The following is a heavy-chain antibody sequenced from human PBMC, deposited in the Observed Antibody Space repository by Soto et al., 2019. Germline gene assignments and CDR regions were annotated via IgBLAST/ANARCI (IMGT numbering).Heavy chain of an antibody. V-gene: IGHV1-69*04. CDR1: GGTFSSYT. CDR2: IIPILGIA. D-gene: IGHD2-15*01. Sequence: GASLKVSCKTSGGTFSSYTISWVRQAPGQGLEWMGRIIPILGIANYAQKFQGRVTITADKSTSTAYMELSSLRSEDTAVYYCAREDHGYCSGGSCRTYYYYYYMDVWGKGTTVTVSS. J-gene: IGHJ6*03. CDR3: AREDHGYCSGGSCRTYYYYYYMDV.